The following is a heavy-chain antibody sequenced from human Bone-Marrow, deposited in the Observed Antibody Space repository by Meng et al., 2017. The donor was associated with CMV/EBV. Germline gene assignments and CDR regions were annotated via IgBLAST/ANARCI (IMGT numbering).Heavy chain of an antibody. V-gene: IGHV4-59*01. J-gene: IGHJ4*02. Sequence: SETLSLTCTVSGGSISSYYWSWIRQPPGKGLEWIGYIYYSGSTNYNPSLKSRVTISVDTSKNQFSLKLSSVTAADTAVYYCARTGYQWLAYFDYWGQGTLATVSS. CDR1: GGSISSYY. CDR3: ARTGYQWLAYFDY. D-gene: IGHD6-19*01. CDR2: IYYSGST.